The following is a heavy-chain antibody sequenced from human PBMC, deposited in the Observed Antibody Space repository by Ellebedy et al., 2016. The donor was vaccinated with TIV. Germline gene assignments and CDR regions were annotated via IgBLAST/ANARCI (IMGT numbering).Heavy chain of an antibody. D-gene: IGHD3-10*01. Sequence: GGSLRLSCAASGFTFSSYWMSWVRQAPGKGLEWVAVISYDGSNKYYADSVKGRFTISRDNSKNTLYLQMNSLRAEDTAVYYCARDYLPYYYGSGSYFGWFDPWGQGTLVTVSS. V-gene: IGHV3-30*16. J-gene: IGHJ5*02. CDR3: ARDYLPYYYGSGSYFGWFDP. CDR2: ISYDGSNK. CDR1: GFTFSSYW.